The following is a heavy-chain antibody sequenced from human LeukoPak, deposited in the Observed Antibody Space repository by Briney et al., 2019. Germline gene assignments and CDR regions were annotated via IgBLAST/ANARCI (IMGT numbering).Heavy chain of an antibody. Sequence: SETLSLTCAVYGGSFSGYYWSWIRQPPGKGLEWIGGINHSGSTNYNPSLKSRVTISVDTSKNQFSLKLSSVTAADTAVYYCARHRSVFGKRFDYWGQGTLVTVSS. CDR1: GGSFSGYY. J-gene: IGHJ4*02. CDR3: ARHRSVFGKRFDY. V-gene: IGHV4-34*01. D-gene: IGHD3-10*01. CDR2: INHSGST.